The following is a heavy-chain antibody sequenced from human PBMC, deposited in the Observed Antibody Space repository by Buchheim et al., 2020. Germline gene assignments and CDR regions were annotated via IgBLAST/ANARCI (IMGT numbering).Heavy chain of an antibody. D-gene: IGHD7-27*01. CDR3: ATGGWGSDFFDY. CDR2: MSIDGRDN. CDR1: GVSFSAYG. Sequence: QVELVESGGGVVQPGRSLRLSCAGSGVSFSAYGMHWVRQAPGKGLEGVAHMSIDGRDNDYADSVKGRFIISRDNSHNTLYLQMNSLRVEDTAVYYCATGGWGSDFFDYWGQGTL. V-gene: IGHV3-33*03. J-gene: IGHJ4*02.